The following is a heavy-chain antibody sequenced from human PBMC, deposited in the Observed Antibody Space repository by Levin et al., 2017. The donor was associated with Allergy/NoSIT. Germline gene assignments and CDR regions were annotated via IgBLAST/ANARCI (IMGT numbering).Heavy chain of an antibody. CDR1: GFTFSSYG. V-gene: IGHV3-30*18. CDR2: ISYDGSNK. D-gene: IGHD3-22*01. Sequence: GGSLRLSCAASGFTFSSYGMHWVRQAPGKGLDWVAVISYDGSNKYYADSVKGRFTISRDNSKNTLYLQMNSLRAEDTAVYYCAKERHSSDYYDISGLFGSMDVWGQGTTVTVSS. CDR3: AKERHSSDYYDISGLFGSMDV. J-gene: IGHJ6*02.